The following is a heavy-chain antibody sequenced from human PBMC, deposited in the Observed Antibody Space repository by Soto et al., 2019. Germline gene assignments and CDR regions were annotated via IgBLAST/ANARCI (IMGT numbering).Heavy chain of an antibody. D-gene: IGHD5-18*01. CDR2: IYYSGST. V-gene: IGHV4-31*03. CDR3: ARGGIQLWLPFDY. J-gene: IGHJ4*02. Sequence: SETLSLTCTVSGGSISSGGYYWSWIRQHPGKGLEWIGYIYYSGSTYYNPSLKSRVTISVDTSKNQFSLKLSSVTAADTAVYYCARGGIQLWLPFDYWGQGTLVTVSS. CDR1: GGSISSGGYY.